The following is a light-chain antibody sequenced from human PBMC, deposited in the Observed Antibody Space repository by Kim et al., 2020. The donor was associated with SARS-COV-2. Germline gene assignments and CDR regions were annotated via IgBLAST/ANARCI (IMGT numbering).Light chain of an antibody. J-gene: IGLJ2*01. Sequence: ELTQPPSASGTPGQRVTISCSGNSSNIGSNAVTWCQQLPGTAPKLLIYNINQRPSGVPDRFSGSKSDTSASLAISGLQSEDEADYYCAVWDDSLNGVVFGGGTKLTVL. CDR3: AVWDDSLNGVV. CDR1: SSNIGSNA. V-gene: IGLV1-44*01. CDR2: NIN.